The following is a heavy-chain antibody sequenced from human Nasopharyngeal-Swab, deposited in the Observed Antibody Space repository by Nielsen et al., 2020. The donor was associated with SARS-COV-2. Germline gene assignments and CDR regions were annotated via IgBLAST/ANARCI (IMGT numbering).Heavy chain of an antibody. Sequence: GGSLRLSCAASGFTFSSYSMNWVRQAPGKGLEWVSFISSSSYIYYADSVKGRFTISRDNAKNSLYPQMNSLRAEDTAVYYCARDPQRDYCGGDCSYFDYWGQGTLVTVSS. CDR2: ISSSSYI. D-gene: IGHD2-21*02. J-gene: IGHJ4*02. CDR3: ARDPQRDYCGGDCSYFDY. CDR1: GFTFSSYS. V-gene: IGHV3-21*01.